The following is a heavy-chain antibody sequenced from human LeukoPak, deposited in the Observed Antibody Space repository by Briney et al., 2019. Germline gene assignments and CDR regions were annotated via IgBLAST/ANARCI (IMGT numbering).Heavy chain of an antibody. V-gene: IGHV1-18*01. CDR2: ISAYNGNT. CDR1: GYTFTSYG. CDR3: ARGRYCSSTSCYPKHYYMDV. D-gene: IGHD2-2*01. J-gene: IGHJ6*03. Sequence: ASVKVSYKASGYTFTSYGISWVRQAPGQGLEWMGWISAYNGNTNYAQKLQGRVTMTTDTSTSTAYMELRSLRSDDTAVYYCARGRYCSSTSCYPKHYYMDVWGKGTTVTVSS.